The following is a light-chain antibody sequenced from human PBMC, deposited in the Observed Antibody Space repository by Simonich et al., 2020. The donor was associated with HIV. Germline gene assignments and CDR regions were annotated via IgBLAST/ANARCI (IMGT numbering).Light chain of an antibody. V-gene: IGKV3-15*01. CDR1: QSVSTN. CDR3: QQYNNWPLF. Sequence: EIAMTQSPATLSVSPGERATLSCRASQSVSTNLAWYQQKPGQTPRLRIYGASTTATGIPARFSGSGSGTEFTLTISSMQSEDFAVYYCQQYNNWPLFFGQGTKLEIK. CDR2: GAS. J-gene: IGKJ2*01.